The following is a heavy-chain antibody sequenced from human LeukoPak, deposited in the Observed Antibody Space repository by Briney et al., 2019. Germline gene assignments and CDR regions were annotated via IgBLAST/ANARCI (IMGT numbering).Heavy chain of an antibody. D-gene: IGHD2-8*01. CDR1: GYTFTGYY. Sequence: GASVKVSCKASGYTFTGYYMHWVRQAPGQGLEWMGWISAYNGNTNYAQKLQGRVTMTTDTSTSTAYMELRSLRSDDTAVYYCARAPGGYCTNGVCSPRDYWGQGTLVTVSS. CDR3: ARAPGGYCTNGVCSPRDY. CDR2: ISAYNGNT. J-gene: IGHJ4*02. V-gene: IGHV1-18*04.